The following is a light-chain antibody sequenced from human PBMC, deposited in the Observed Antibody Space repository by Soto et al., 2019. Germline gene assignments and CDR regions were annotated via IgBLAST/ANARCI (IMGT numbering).Light chain of an antibody. Sequence: EIVLTQSPGTLSLSPGERATLSCRASQSVSSSYLAWYQQKPGQAPRLLIYGASSRATVIPDRFSGSGSGTDFTLTISRLEPEDFAVYYCQQYGSSPMYTFGHGTKLEIK. CDR2: GAS. CDR1: QSVSSSY. J-gene: IGKJ2*01. CDR3: QQYGSSPMYT. V-gene: IGKV3-20*01.